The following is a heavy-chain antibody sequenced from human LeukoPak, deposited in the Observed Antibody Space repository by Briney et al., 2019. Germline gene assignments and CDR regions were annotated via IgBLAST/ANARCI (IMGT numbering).Heavy chain of an antibody. J-gene: IGHJ4*02. CDR1: GYSISSGYY. Sequence: SETLSLTCAVSGYSISSGYYWGWIRQPPGKGLEWIGSIHHSGNTYYNPSLKSRVTISVDTSKNQFSLKLTSVTAADTAVYYCASRVVPGATYYFHYWGQGILVTASS. CDR3: ASRVVPGATYYFHY. CDR2: IHHSGNT. V-gene: IGHV4-38-2*01. D-gene: IGHD2-2*01.